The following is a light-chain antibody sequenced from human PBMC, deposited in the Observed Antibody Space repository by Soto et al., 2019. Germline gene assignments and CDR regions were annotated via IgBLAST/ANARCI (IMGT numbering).Light chain of an antibody. Sequence: DIQMTQSPSTLSASVGDRVTITCRSSQSISSWLAWFQQKPGKVPKLLMYDASSLESGVPSRFSGSGSGTEFTLTLSSLQPDDFETYYCQQYGTYLWTFGQGTKVDIK. J-gene: IGKJ1*01. CDR2: DAS. V-gene: IGKV1-5*01. CDR3: QQYGTYLWT. CDR1: QSISSW.